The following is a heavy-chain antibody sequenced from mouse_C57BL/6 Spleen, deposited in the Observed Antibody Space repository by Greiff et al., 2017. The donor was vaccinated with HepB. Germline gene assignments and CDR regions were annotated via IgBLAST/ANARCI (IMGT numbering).Heavy chain of an antibody. J-gene: IGHJ4*01. Sequence: VKLQQPGAELVKPGASVKVSCKASGYTFTSYWMHWVKQRPGQGLEWIGRIHPSDSDTNYNQKFKGKATLTVDKSSSTAYMQLSSLTSEDSAVYYCAISVYYSWAMDYWGQGTSVTVSS. CDR3: AISVYYSWAMDY. D-gene: IGHD2-12*01. CDR2: IHPSDSDT. CDR1: GYTFTSYW. V-gene: IGHV1-74*01.